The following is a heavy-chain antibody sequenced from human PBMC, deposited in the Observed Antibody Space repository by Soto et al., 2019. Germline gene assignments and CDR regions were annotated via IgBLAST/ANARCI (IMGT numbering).Heavy chain of an antibody. J-gene: IGHJ3*02. V-gene: IGHV4-4*02. D-gene: IGHD3-16*01. CDR3: GRALRGFSVFDI. CDR1: RGCMSSTKW. Sequence: HSETLAIASAVSRGCMSSTKWWSWVRKPPGKGLEWIGEIYHSGSINYNPSLNSRVTISVDKSKNQFSLTLSSVTAADTAVYYCGRALRGFSVFDIGGQGTMVTVSS. CDR2: IYHSGSI.